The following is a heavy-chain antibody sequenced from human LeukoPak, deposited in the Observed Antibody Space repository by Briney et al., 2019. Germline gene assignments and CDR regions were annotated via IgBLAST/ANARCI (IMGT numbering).Heavy chain of an antibody. CDR3: ARGGQLLWFGELWTNWFDP. D-gene: IGHD3-10*01. CDR2: SIPIFGTA. CDR1: GGTFSSYA. Sequence: SVKVSCKASGGTFSSYAISWVRQAPGQGLEWMGGSIPIFGTANYAQKFQGRVTITTDESTRTAYMELSSLRSEDTAVYYCARGGQLLWFGELWTNWFDPWGQGTLVTVSS. V-gene: IGHV1-69*05. J-gene: IGHJ5*02.